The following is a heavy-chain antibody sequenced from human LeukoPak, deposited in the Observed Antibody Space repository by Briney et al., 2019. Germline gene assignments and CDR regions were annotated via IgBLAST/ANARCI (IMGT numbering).Heavy chain of an antibody. J-gene: IGHJ6*02. CDR2: ISGSGDNT. CDR1: GFIFSSYA. CDR3: AKVHPASYSYYGMDV. V-gene: IGHV3-23*01. Sequence: GGSLRLSCAASGFIFSSYAMSWVRQAPGKGLEWVSVISGSGDNTYYADSVKGRFTISRDNSKNTLYLQMNSLRAEDTAVYYCAKVHPASYSYYGMDVWGQGTTVTVSS.